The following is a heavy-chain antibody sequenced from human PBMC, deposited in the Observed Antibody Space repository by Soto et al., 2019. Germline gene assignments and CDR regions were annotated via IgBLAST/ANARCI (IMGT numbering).Heavy chain of an antibody. CDR3: ARDTPAAGIECKGQDFDY. CDR1: GYTFTSYG. D-gene: IGHD6-13*01. J-gene: IGHJ4*02. CDR2: ISAYNGNT. V-gene: IGHV1-18*01. Sequence: QVQLVQSGAEVKKPGASVKVSCKASGYTFTSYGISWVRQAPGQGLEWMGWISAYNGNTNYAQKLQGRVTMTTDTSTSTAYMELRSLRSDDTAVYYCARDTPAAGIECKGQDFDYWGQGTLVTVSS.